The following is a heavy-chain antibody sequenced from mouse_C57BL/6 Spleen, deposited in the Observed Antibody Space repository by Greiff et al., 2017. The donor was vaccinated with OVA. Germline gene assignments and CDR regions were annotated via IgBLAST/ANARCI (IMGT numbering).Heavy chain of an antibody. Sequence: QVQLQQPGAELVMPGASVKLSCKASGYTFTSYWMHWVKQRPGQGLEWIGEIDPSDSYTNYNQKFKGKSTLTVDKSSSTAYMQLSSLTSEDTAVYYCARYDGSTYGGYFDYWGQGTTLTVSS. CDR1: GYTFTSYW. CDR2: IDPSDSYT. CDR3: ARYDGSTYGGYFDY. V-gene: IGHV1-69*01. D-gene: IGHD1-1*01. J-gene: IGHJ2*01.